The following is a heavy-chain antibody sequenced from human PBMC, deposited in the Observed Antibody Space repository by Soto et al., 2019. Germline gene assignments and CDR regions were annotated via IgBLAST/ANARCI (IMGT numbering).Heavy chain of an antibody. CDR2: IYYSGST. D-gene: IGHD3-3*01. V-gene: IGHV4-30-4*01. CDR3: ARAPTWTNNWFDP. Sequence: QVQLQESGPGLVKPSQTLSLTCTVSGGSISSGDYYWSWIRQPPGKGLEWIGYIYYSGSTYYNPSLKSRVTVSVDTSKNQFSLKLSSVTAAATAVYYCARAPTWTNNWFDPWGQGTLVTVSS. CDR1: GGSISSGDYY. J-gene: IGHJ5*02.